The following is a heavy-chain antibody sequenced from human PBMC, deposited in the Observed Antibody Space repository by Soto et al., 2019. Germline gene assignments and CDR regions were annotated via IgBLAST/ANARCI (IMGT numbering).Heavy chain of an antibody. CDR3: ASGASLWYPYVFDS. D-gene: IGHD6-13*01. CDR2: IIPYYNTL. CDR1: AGTFNSYA. J-gene: IGHJ4*02. Sequence: QAQVVQSGAEVRKPGSSVKLSCKASAGTFNSYAIAWVRQAPGQWLEWMGGIIPYYNTLNYAQKFQDMVTITADDSTNTVYMELSSLKADGTAVYICASGASLWYPYVFDSGAQGTLVTGSS. V-gene: IGHV1-69*01.